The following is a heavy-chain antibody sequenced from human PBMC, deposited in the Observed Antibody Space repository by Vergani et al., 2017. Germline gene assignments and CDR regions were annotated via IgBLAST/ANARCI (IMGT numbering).Heavy chain of an antibody. V-gene: IGHV5-51*01. CDR2: IHPADSDT. D-gene: IGHD3-22*01. Sequence: EVQLVQSGAEVKKPGESLKISCQISGYSFTNYWIGWVRQMPGKGLEWVGIIHPADSDTRYSPSFQGQVTISVDKYISTAYLQRSSLRASDSAMYYCARLYGRDSSGSKYFDYWGQGTLVTVSS. J-gene: IGHJ4*02. CDR1: GYSFTNYW. CDR3: ARLYGRDSSGSKYFDY.